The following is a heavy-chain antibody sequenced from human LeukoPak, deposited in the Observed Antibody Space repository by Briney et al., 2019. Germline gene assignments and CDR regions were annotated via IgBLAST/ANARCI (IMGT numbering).Heavy chain of an antibody. J-gene: IGHJ6*03. Sequence: GGSLRLSCAASGFTLSSNYMSWVRQAPGKGLEGVSVIYSGGSTYYADSVKGRFTISRDNSKNTLYLQMNSLRAEDTAVYYCARAVLGDYYYYYYMDVWGKGATVTVSS. D-gene: IGHD7-27*01. V-gene: IGHV3-53*01. CDR2: IYSGGST. CDR1: GFTLSSNY. CDR3: ARAVLGDYYYYYYMDV.